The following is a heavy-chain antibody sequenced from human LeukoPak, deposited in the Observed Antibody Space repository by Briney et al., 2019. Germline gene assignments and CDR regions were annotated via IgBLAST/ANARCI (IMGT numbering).Heavy chain of an antibody. J-gene: IGHJ4*02. CDR2: IYTTGST. CDR3: AREGTDRSGYSDFDY. V-gene: IGHV4-61*02. D-gene: IGHD3-22*01. CDR1: GGSISSGSYY. Sequence: PSETLSLTCTVSGGSISSGSYYWSWIRQPAGKGLEWIGRIYTTGSTNYNPSLKSRLTISVDTSKNQFSLKLRSVTAADTAVYYCAREGTDRSGYSDFDYWGQGTLVTVSS.